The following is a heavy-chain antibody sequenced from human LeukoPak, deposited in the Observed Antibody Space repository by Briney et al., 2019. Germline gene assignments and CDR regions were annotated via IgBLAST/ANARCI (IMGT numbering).Heavy chain of an antibody. J-gene: IGHJ4*02. V-gene: IGHV1-69*04. CDR1: GGTFSSYA. Sequence: ASVKVSCKASGGTFSSYAISWVRQAPGQGLEWMGRIIPILGIANYAQKFQGRVTITADKSTSTAYMELSSLRSEDTAVYYCAGGGDYDSSATDYWGQGTLVTVSS. CDR3: AGGGDYDSSATDY. D-gene: IGHD3-22*01. CDR2: IIPILGIA.